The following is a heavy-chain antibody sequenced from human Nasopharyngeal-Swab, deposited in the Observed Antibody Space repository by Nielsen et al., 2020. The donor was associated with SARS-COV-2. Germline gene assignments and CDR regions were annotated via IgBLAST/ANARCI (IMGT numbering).Heavy chain of an antibody. CDR2: TSYRSRWFT. J-gene: IGHJ4*02. V-gene: IGHV6-1*01. CDR1: GDSVSNSNNS. Sequence: SQTLSLTCVISGDSVSNSNNSWSWIRQSLSRGLEWLGRTSYRSRWFTDYAPSVESRITINPDTSKNQLSLLVNSVTPEDTAVYYCARHISSSRAYFDSWGQGTLVTVSS. CDR3: ARHISSSRAYFDS. D-gene: IGHD6-6*01.